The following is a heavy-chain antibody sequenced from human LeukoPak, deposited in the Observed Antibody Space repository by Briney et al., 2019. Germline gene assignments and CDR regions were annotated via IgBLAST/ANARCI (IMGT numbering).Heavy chain of an antibody. CDR3: ARDHIVVVPAAIPQLRYYYYYGMDV. V-gene: IGHV1-2*02. CDR2: INPNSGGT. CDR1: GYTFTGYY. Sequence: ASVKVSCKASGYTFTGYYMHWVRQAPGQGLEWMGWINPNSGGTNYAQKFQGRVTMTRDTSISTAYMELSRLRSDDTAVYYCARDHIVVVPAAIPQLRYYYYYGMDVWGQGTTVTVSS. D-gene: IGHD2-2*02. J-gene: IGHJ6*02.